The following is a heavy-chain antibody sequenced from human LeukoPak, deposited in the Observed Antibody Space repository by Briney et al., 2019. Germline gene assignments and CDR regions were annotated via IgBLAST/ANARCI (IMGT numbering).Heavy chain of an antibody. CDR1: GFSLSTSGVG. CDR2: LYCDDAK. D-gene: IGHD3-22*01. J-gene: IGHJ4*02. CDR3: AHSGAYYYDSSGFDY. Sequence: SGXXXXKPTQTLTLTCTFSGFSLSTSGVGVGWIRQPPGKALEWLSFLYCDDAKRYTPSLRSSLTITKDTSKNQVVLTMTNMDPVDTATYFCAHSGAYYYDSSGFDYWGQGTLVTVSS. V-gene: IGHV2-5*02.